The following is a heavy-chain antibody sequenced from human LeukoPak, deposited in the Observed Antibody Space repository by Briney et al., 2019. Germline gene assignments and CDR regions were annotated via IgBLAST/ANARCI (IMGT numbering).Heavy chain of an antibody. D-gene: IGHD6-6*01. CDR1: GGSISSSSYY. CDR3: ARHARVAAFDY. V-gene: IGHV4-39*01. CDR2: IYYSGST. J-gene: IGHJ4*02. Sequence: SETLSLTCTVSGGSISSSSYYWGWIRQPPGKGLEWIGSIYYSGSTYYNPSLKSRVTISVDTSKNQFSLKLSSVTAADTAVYYRARHARVAAFDYWGQGTLVTVSS.